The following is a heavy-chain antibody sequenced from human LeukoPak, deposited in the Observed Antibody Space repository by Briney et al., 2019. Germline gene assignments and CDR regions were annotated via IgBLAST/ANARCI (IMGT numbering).Heavy chain of an antibody. J-gene: IGHJ5*02. CDR1: GYTFTSYD. Sequence: GASVKVSCKASGYTFTSYDINWVRQATGQGLEWMGWMNPNSGATGYAQKFQGRVTMTRDTSISTAYMELSRLRSDDTAVYYCARLGGNINSPYGNWFDPWGQGALVTVSS. CDR3: ARLGGNINSPYGNWFDP. D-gene: IGHD2/OR15-2a*01. V-gene: IGHV1-8*02. CDR2: MNPNSGAT.